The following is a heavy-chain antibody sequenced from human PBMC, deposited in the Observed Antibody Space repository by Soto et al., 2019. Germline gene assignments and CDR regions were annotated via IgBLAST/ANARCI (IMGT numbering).Heavy chain of an antibody. V-gene: IGHV1-69*06. J-gene: IGHJ4*01. CDR2: IIPIFGTA. CDR3: ARGGIAVAGMMGYFDY. CDR1: GGTFSSYA. Sequence: QVQLVQSGAEVKKPGSSVKVSCKASGGTFSSYAISWVRQAPGQGLEWMGGIIPIFGTANDAQKFQGKVTITADKSTSTAYMELSSLRSEDTAVYYCARGGIAVAGMMGYFDYWGHGTMVTVSS. D-gene: IGHD6-19*01.